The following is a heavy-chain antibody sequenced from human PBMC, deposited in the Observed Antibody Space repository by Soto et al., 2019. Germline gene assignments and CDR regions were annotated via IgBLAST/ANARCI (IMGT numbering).Heavy chain of an antibody. CDR1: GFTFSYYW. V-gene: IGHV3-74*02. CDR3: ATGIRVAFDL. D-gene: IGHD1-20*01. CDR2: IHSGGSST. Sequence: EVQLLESEGGLVQPGGSLRLSCAASGFTFSYYWMHWVRQAPGQGLVWVSRIHSGGSSTTYADSVKGRFTISRDNAKNTLNLQMNGLRAEDTAVNSCATGIRVAFDLWGQGTMVTVSS. J-gene: IGHJ3*01.